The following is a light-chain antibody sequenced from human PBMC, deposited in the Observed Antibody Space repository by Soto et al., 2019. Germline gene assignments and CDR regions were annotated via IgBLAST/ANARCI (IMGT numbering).Light chain of an antibody. CDR1: SNDIVTYEY. CDR2: GVN. CDR3: SSYTTGSTLPWV. J-gene: IGLJ1*01. V-gene: IGLV2-14*01. Sequence: QSVLTQPASVSGSPGQSITISCTGSSNDIVTYEYVSWHQHHPGRAPKLIIFGVNDRPSGISDRFSGSKSGNTASLTIFGLQLEDEAVYYCSSYTTGSTLPWVFGTGTKVTVL.